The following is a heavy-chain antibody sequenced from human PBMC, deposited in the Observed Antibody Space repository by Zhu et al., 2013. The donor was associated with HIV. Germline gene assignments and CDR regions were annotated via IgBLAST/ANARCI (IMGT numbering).Heavy chain of an antibody. CDR3: ARDRDGYNGLPFGSWFDP. CDR2: INPSGGST. Sequence: QVQLVQSGAEVKKPGASVKVSCKASGYTFTSYYMHWVRQAPGQGLEWMGIINPSGGSTSYAQKFQGRVTMTRDTSTSTVYMELSSLRSEDTAVYYCARDRDGYNGLPFGSWFDPWAREPWSPSPQ. D-gene: IGHD5-12*01. CDR1: GYTFTSYY. V-gene: IGHV1-46*03. J-gene: IGHJ5*02.